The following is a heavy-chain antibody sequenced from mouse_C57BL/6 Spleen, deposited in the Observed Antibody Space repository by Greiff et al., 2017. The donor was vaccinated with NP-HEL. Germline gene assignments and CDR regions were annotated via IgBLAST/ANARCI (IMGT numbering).Heavy chain of an antibody. CDR2: ISSGGSYT. CDR3: ATPLITTVVPFAY. Sequence: EVQLVETGGDLVKPGGSLKLSCAASGFTFSSYGMSWVRQTPDKRLEWVATISSGGSYTYYPDSVKGRFTISRDNAKNTLYLQMSSLKSEDTAMYYCATPLITTVVPFAYWGQGTLVTVSA. D-gene: IGHD1-1*01. CDR1: GFTFSSYG. J-gene: IGHJ3*01. V-gene: IGHV5-6*01.